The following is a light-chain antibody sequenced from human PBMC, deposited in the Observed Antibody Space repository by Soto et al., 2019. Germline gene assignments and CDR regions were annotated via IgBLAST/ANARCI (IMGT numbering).Light chain of an antibody. V-gene: IGLV1-51*01. J-gene: IGLJ2*01. CDR1: SSNIGKNY. CDR2: DNS. Sequence: QSVLTQPPSVSAAPGQTVTISCSGSSSNIGKNYVSWYQQLPGTAPKLLIYDNSQRPSGIPDRFSGSKSGTSATLGITGLQTGDEADYYCGTWDSSLSCVVFGGGTKLTVL. CDR3: GTWDSSLSCVV.